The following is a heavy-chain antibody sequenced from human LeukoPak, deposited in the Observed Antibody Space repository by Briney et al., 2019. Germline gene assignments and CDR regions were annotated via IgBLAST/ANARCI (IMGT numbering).Heavy chain of an antibody. CDR2: ISGSGGST. CDR1: GFTFSSYG. V-gene: IGHV3-23*01. CDR3: AKADTGLVYYSYMDV. Sequence: GGSLRLSYAASGFTFSSYGMSWVRQAPGKGLEWVSAISGSGGSTYYADSVKGRFTISRDNSRNTLSLQMNSLRADDTAVYYCAKADTGLVYYSYMDVWGKGTTVTISS. D-gene: IGHD5-18*01. J-gene: IGHJ6*03.